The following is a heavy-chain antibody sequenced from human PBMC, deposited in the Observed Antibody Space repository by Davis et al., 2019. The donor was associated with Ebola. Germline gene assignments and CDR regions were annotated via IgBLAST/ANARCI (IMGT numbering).Heavy chain of an antibody. CDR2: IVGDGGAT. V-gene: IGHV3-23*01. J-gene: IGHJ5*02. D-gene: IGHD3-10*01. Sequence: GESLKISCAASGFTFSSYAMTWVRQAPGKGLEWVSSIVGDGGATYYPDSVRGRFTVPRDNSKDTLYLQMSSLRAEDTAMYYCSEGRVSGLLDLFDPWGQGTLVAVSS. CDR3: SEGRVSGLLDLFDP. CDR1: GFTFSSYA.